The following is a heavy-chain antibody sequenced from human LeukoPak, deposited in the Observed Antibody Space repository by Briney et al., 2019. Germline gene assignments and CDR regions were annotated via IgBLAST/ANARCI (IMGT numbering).Heavy chain of an antibody. CDR1: GFTFSSYA. Sequence: SGGSLRLSCAASGFTFSSYAMSWVRQAPGKGLGWVSAISGSGGSTYYADSVKGRFTISRDNSKNTLYLQMNSLRAEDTAVYYCAKDSTTNYYDSSGYYYYWGQGTLVTVSS. CDR3: AKDSTTNYYDSSGYYYY. V-gene: IGHV3-23*01. CDR2: ISGSGGST. J-gene: IGHJ4*02. D-gene: IGHD3-22*01.